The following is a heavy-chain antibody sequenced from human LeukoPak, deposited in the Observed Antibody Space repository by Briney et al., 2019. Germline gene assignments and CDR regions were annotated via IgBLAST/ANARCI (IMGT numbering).Heavy chain of an antibody. D-gene: IGHD3-9*01. CDR2: ISYGGSNK. Sequence: PGRSLRLSCAASGFTFSSYGMHWVRQAPGKGLEWVAVISYGGSNKFYADSVKGRFTISRDNSKNTLYLQMNSLRDEDTAVYYCASFDWSTGPFWGQGTLVTVSS. CDR3: ASFDWSTGPF. J-gene: IGHJ4*02. V-gene: IGHV3-30*03. CDR1: GFTFSSYG.